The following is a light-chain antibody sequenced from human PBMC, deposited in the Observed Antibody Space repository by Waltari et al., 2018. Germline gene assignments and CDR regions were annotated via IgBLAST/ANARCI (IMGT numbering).Light chain of an antibody. Sequence: DVVLTQSPLSLSVTLGQSASVSCRSSQSLAFSDGKTYLNWFHQRPGQSPRRLIYKVSNRESGVPDRISGSGSGTDFALKISRVEAVDVGVYYCMEGAQWYTFGQGTKLEIK. CDR1: QSLAFSDGKTY. CDR2: KVS. CDR3: MEGAQWYT. J-gene: IGKJ2*01. V-gene: IGKV2-30*01.